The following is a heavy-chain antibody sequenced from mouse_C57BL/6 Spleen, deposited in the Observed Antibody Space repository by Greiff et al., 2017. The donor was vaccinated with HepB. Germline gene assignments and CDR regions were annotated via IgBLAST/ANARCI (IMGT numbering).Heavy chain of an antibody. CDR1: GYTFTSYG. D-gene: IGHD1-1*01. CDR2: IYPRSGNT. Sequence: VKLQESGAELARPGASVKLSCKASGYTFTSYGISWVKQRTGQGLEWIGEIYPRSGNTYYNEKFKGKATLTADKSSSTAYMELRSLTSEDSAVYFCARQGYGSSYDYWGQGTTLTVSS. V-gene: IGHV1-81*01. CDR3: ARQGYGSSYDY. J-gene: IGHJ2*01.